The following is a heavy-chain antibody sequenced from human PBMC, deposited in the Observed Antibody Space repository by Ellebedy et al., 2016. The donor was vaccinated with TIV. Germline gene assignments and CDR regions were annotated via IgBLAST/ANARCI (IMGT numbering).Heavy chain of an antibody. J-gene: IGHJ6*03. D-gene: IGHD5-18*01. CDR2: IYYSGGT. Sequence: SETLSLTCSVSGGSVSSGSYYWSWIRQPPGKGLEWIGYIYYSGGTNYNPSLKSRVTIALDTSKNEFSLKLRSVTAADTAVYYCARVGTELVTVDEYYYYMDVWGKGTTVTVSS. CDR1: GGSVSSGSYY. V-gene: IGHV4-61*01. CDR3: ARVGTELVTVDEYYYYMDV.